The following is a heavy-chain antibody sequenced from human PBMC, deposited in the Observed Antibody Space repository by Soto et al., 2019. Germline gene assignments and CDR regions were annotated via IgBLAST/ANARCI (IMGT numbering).Heavy chain of an antibody. D-gene: IGHD1-26*01. CDR1: GGSISDFY. CDR2: VYYTGNS. Sequence: PSETLSLTCTVSGGSISDFYWSWIRQPPGKGLEWIGYVYYTGNSYYNPSLKSRVTISVDTSKNEFSLKLNSVTAADTAVYYCARQPWSFAVGLTTDAFDIWGQGTLVTVSS. J-gene: IGHJ3*02. V-gene: IGHV4-59*08. CDR3: ARQPWSFAVGLTTDAFDI.